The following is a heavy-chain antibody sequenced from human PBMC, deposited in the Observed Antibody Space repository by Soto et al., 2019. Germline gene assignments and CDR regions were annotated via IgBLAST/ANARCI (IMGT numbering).Heavy chain of an antibody. CDR3: ARRGYDFWSGMYYYYYYGMDV. D-gene: IGHD3-3*01. J-gene: IGHJ6*02. V-gene: IGHV1-69*06. CDR1: GGTFSSYA. Sequence: SVKVSCKASGGTFSSYAISWVRQAPGQGLEWMGGIIPIFGTANYAQKFQGRVTITADKSTSTAYMELSSLRSEDTAVYYCARRGYDFWSGMYYYYYYGMDVWGQGTTVTVSS. CDR2: IIPIFGTA.